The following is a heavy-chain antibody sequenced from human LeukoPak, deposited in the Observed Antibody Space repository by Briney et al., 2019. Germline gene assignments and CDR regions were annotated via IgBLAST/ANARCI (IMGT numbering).Heavy chain of an antibody. CDR1: GMSLYGYF. J-gene: IGHJ3*02. CDR2: ISQSGST. V-gene: IGHV4-34*01. Sequence: PSETLSLTCGVSGMSLYGYFWSWIRQPPGKGLEWIGEISQSGSTNYNPALKSRVSISVDTSKNQFSLKLTSVTAADTAAYYCARATWGYSYGSHDVGFDIWGQGTMVTVSS. CDR3: ARATWGYSYGSHDVGFDI. D-gene: IGHD5-18*01.